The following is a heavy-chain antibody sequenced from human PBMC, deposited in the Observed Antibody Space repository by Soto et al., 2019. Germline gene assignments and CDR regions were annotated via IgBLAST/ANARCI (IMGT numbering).Heavy chain of an antibody. CDR1: GFTFSSYS. CDR2: ISSSSSYI. CDR3: ARDHDYSKSGGFDP. V-gene: IGHV3-21*01. D-gene: IGHD4-4*01. Sequence: GGSLRLSCAASGFTFSSYSMNWVRQAPGKGLEWVSSISSSSSYIYYADSVKGRFTISRDNAKNSLYLQMNSLRAEDTAVYYCARDHDYSKSGGFDPWGQGTLVTVSS. J-gene: IGHJ5*02.